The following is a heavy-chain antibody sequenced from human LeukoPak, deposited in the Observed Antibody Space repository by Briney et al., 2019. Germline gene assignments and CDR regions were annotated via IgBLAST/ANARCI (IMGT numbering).Heavy chain of an antibody. CDR2: IYSGGST. Sequence: GGSLRLSGAASGFTVSSNYMSWVRQAPGKGLEWVSVIYSGGSTYYADSVKGRFTISRDNSKNTLYLQMNSLRAEDTAVYYCARDGRPLDGSYFNYFDYWGQGTLVTVSS. CDR3: ARDGRPLDGSYFNYFDY. CDR1: GFTVSSNY. J-gene: IGHJ4*02. D-gene: IGHD1-26*01. V-gene: IGHV3-66*01.